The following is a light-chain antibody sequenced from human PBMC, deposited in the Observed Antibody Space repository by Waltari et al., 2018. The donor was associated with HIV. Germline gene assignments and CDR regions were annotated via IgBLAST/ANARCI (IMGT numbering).Light chain of an antibody. CDR2: DNT. CDR3: QSYDTRLSAWV. Sequence: QSVLTQPPSVSGAPGQRVTISCTGGSSNIGAGSDVHWYQPLPGTAPKLLIHDNTTRPSGVPDRFSGSRTGTSASLDITGLQAEDEADYYCQSYDTRLSAWVFGGGTKLTVL. J-gene: IGLJ3*02. CDR1: SSNIGAGSD. V-gene: IGLV1-40*01.